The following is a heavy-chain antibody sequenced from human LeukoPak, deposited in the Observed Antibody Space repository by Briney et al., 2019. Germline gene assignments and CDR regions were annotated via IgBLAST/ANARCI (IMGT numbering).Heavy chain of an antibody. CDR2: ISYDGSNK. V-gene: IGHV3-30*18. CDR3: AKAPSGSYWRGFDY. J-gene: IGHJ4*02. Sequence: PGGSLRLSCAASGFTFSSYGMHWVRQAPGKGLEWVAVISYDGSNKYYADSVKGRFTISRDNSKNTLYLQMNSLGAEDTAVYYCAKAPSGSYWRGFDYWGQGTLVTVSS. CDR1: GFTFSSYG. D-gene: IGHD1-26*01.